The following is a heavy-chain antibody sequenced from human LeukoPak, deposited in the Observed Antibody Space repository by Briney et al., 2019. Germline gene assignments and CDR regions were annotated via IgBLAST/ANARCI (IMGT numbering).Heavy chain of an antibody. CDR1: GGTFSSYA. CDR3: AGGCDFWSGSPYYYYYMDV. J-gene: IGHJ6*03. Sequence: SVKVSCKASGGTFSSYAISWVRQAPGQGLEWMGGIIPIFGTANYAQKFQGRVTITADESTSTAYMELSSLRSEDTAVYYCAGGCDFWSGSPYYYYYMDVWGKGTTVTVSS. V-gene: IGHV1-69*13. D-gene: IGHD3-3*01. CDR2: IIPIFGTA.